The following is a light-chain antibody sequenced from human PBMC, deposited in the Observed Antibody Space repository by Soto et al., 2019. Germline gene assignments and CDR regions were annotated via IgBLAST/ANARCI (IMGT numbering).Light chain of an antibody. V-gene: IGLV2-8*01. CDR3: SSYAGSNNLRM. CDR1: SSDVGGYDY. J-gene: IGLJ3*02. CDR2: EVN. Sequence: QSALTQPPSASGSPGQSATISCAGTSSDVGGYDYVSWYQQHPGKAPKLIIYEVNKRPSGVPDRFSGSKSANTASLTVSGLQAEDEADYYCSSYAGSNNLRMFGGGTKLTVL.